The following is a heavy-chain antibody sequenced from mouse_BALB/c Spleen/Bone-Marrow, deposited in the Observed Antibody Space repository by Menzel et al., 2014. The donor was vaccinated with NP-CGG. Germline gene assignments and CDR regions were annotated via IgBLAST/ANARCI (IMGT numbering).Heavy chain of an antibody. Sequence: EVMLVESGGGLVQPGGSLRLSCATSGFTFTDYYMNWVRQPPGKALEWLGFIRNKANGYTTEYSASVKGRFTISRDNSQSILYLQMNTLRAEDSATYYCARDKGGILFDYWGQGTTPTVSS. CDR2: IRNKANGYTT. V-gene: IGHV7-3*02. CDR3: ARDKGGILFDY. CDR1: GFTFTDYY. D-gene: IGHD1-1*02. J-gene: IGHJ2*01.